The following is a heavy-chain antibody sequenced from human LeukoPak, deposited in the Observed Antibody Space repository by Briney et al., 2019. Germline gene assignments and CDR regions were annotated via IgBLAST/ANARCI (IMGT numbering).Heavy chain of an antibody. CDR3: AKDVGYSYGHYYFDY. CDR2: ISGDGGST. J-gene: IGHJ4*02. Sequence: PGGSLRLSCAASEFTFSTYSMSWVRQAPGKGLEWVSLISGDGGSTYYADSVKGRFTISRDNSKNSLYLQMNSLRTEDTALYYCAKDVGYSYGHYYFDYWGQGTLVTVSS. CDR1: EFTFSTYS. D-gene: IGHD5-18*01. V-gene: IGHV3-43*02.